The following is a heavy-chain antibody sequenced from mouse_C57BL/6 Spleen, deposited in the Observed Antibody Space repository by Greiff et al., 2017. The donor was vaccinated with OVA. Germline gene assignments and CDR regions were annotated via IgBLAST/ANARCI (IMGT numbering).Heavy chain of an antibody. V-gene: IGHV2-6-1*01. D-gene: IGHD1-1*01. CDR2: IWSDGST. CDR1: GFSLTSYG. Sequence: VQLQESGPGLVAPSQSLSITCTVSGFSLTSYGVHWVRQPPGKGLEWLVVIWSDGSTTYNSALKSRLSISKDNSKSQVFLKMNSLQTDDTAMYYCARHGHYYGSSLWYFDVWGTGTTVTVSS. CDR3: ARHGHYYGSSLWYFDV. J-gene: IGHJ1*03.